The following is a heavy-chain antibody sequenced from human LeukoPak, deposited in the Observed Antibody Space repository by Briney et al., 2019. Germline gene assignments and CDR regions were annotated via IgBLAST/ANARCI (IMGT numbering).Heavy chain of an antibody. Sequence: SQTLSLTCTVSGGSISSGSYYWSWIRQPAGKGLEWIGRIYTSGSTNYNPSLKSRVTISVGTSKNQFSLKLSSVTAADTAVYYCARDTGDYWGQGTLVTVSS. CDR3: ARDTGDY. CDR2: IYTSGST. CDR1: GGSISSGSYY. D-gene: IGHD4-17*01. J-gene: IGHJ4*02. V-gene: IGHV4-61*02.